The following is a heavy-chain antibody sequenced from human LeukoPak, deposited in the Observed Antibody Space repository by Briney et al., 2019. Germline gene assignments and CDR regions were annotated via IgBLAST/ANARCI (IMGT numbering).Heavy chain of an antibody. V-gene: IGHV1-8*01. J-gene: IGHJ4*02. CDR2: MNPNGGNT. Sequence: ASVKVSCKASGYTFTSCDINWVRQATGQGLEWMGWMNPNGGNTGYGQSFQGRITMTRDISIGTAYMELSNLTSEDTAIYYCTRGSSGRRDNWGQGTLVTVSP. CDR1: GYTFTSCD. CDR3: TRGSSGRRDN. D-gene: IGHD6-19*01.